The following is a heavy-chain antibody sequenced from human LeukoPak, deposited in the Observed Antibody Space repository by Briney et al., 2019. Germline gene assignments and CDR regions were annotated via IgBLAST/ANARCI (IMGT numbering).Heavy chain of an antibody. CDR2: IYTDGNT. J-gene: IGHJ4*02. CDR1: GFTVSSNY. CDR3: ARLEVRKFTYFDY. V-gene: IGHV3-53*01. D-gene: IGHD3-10*01. Sequence: GGSLRLSRAASGFTVSSNYMSWVRQAPGKGLEWVSVIYTDGNTYYADSVKGRFTISRDNSKNTLFLQMNSLRAEDTAVYYCARLEVRKFTYFDYWGQGILVTVSS.